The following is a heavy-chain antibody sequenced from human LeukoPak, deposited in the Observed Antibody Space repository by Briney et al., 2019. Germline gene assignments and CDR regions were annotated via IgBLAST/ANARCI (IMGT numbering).Heavy chain of an antibody. V-gene: IGHV3-74*01. Sequence: GGSLRLSCAASGFTFSSYWMHWVRQAPGKGLVWVSRINSDGSSTSYADSVKGRFTISRDNAKNTLYLQMNSLRAEDTAVYYCATPPGLLFSYYYGMDVWGQGTTVTVSS. J-gene: IGHJ6*02. CDR2: INSDGSST. CDR1: GFTFSSYW. D-gene: IGHD2/OR15-2a*01. CDR3: ATPPGLLFSYYYGMDV.